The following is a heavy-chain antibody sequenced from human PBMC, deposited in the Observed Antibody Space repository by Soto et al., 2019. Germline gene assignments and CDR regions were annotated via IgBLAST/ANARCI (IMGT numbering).Heavy chain of an antibody. D-gene: IGHD6-13*01. CDR2: IIPIFGTA. CDR3: ARRRIAAAELRYDYYGMDV. CDR1: GGTFSSYA. V-gene: IGHV1-69*06. J-gene: IGHJ6*02. Sequence: SVKVSCKASGGTFSSYAISWVRQAPGQGLEWMGGIIPIFGTANYAQRFQGRVTITADKSTSTAYMELSSLRSEDTAVYYCARRRIAAAELRYDYYGMDVWGQGTTVTVSS.